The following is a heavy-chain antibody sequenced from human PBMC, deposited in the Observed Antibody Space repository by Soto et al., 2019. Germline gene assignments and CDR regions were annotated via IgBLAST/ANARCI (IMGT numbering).Heavy chain of an antibody. J-gene: IGHJ5*02. V-gene: IGHV3-33*01. CDR1: GFTFRNHG. D-gene: IGHD1-1*01. CDR3: ARLSNNKDVDP. Sequence: QVQLVESGGGGVQPGRSLRLSCEGSGFTFRNHGMHWIRQSPGKGLDWLAVIWYDGSEKYYADSVKGRFTISRDNSKNTLYLQENSLNVENTAIYYCARLSNNKDVDPWGQGILVTVS. CDR2: IWYDGSEK.